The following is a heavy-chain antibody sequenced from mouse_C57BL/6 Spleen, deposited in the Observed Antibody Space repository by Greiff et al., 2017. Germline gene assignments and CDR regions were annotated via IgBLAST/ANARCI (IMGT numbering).Heavy chain of an antibody. D-gene: IGHD2-4*01. Sequence: VQLVESGAELVKPGASVKISCKASGYAFSSYWMNWVKQRPGKGLEWIGQIYPGDGDTNYNGKFKGKATLTADKSSSTAYMQLSSLTSEDSAVYFCARCDYDEDFDVWGTGTTVTVSS. CDR1: GYAFSSYW. J-gene: IGHJ1*03. CDR2: IYPGDGDT. V-gene: IGHV1-80*01. CDR3: ARCDYDEDFDV.